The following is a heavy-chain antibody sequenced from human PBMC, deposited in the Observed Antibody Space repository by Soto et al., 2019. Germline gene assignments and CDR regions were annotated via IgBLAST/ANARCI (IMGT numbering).Heavy chain of an antibody. J-gene: IGHJ5*02. CDR1: GYTFTSYD. D-gene: IGHD3-16*01. CDR3: ARMETFGSLNWFDP. Sequence: ASVKLSCKASGYTFTSYDVSWVRQATGQGLEWMGWMNPGSGDTGYAQKFQGRVTMTRDISIATAYMELNNLRSDDTAIYYCARMETFGSLNWFDPWGQGTLVTVSS. CDR2: MNPGSGDT. V-gene: IGHV1-8*01.